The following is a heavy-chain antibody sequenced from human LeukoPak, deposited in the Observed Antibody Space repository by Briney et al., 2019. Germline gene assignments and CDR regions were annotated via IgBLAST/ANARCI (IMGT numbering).Heavy chain of an antibody. V-gene: IGHV1-46*01. CDR3: ARGAELITSGGVIVLDY. J-gene: IGHJ4*02. CDR1: GYSFINHY. D-gene: IGHD3-16*02. CDR2: ISPSGDRT. Sequence: ASVKISCKASGYSFINHYMHWVRQAPGQGLEWLGLISPSGDRTWYAQKFQGKFTMTRDMSTSTDYMELSSLRSEDTAVYYCARGAELITSGGVIVLDYWGQGTLVTVSS.